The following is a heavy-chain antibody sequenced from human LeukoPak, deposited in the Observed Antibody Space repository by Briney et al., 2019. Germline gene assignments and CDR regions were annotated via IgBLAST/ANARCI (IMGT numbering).Heavy chain of an antibody. V-gene: IGHV1-8*03. CDR1: GYTFTSYD. D-gene: IGHD1-1*01. CDR3: SRRTGSAFDI. CDR2: MNPNSGNT. J-gene: IGHJ3*02. Sequence: ASVKVSCKASGYTFTSYDINWVRQATGQGLEWMGWMNPNSGNTGYAQKFQGRVTITRDTSISTAYMELSSLRSEDTAVYYCSRRTGSAFDIWGQGTMVTVSS.